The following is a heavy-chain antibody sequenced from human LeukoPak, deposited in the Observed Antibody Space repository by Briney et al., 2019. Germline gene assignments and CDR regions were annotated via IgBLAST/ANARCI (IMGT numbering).Heavy chain of an antibody. CDR2: IYHSGST. CDR1: GYSISSGYY. V-gene: IGHV4-38-2*02. Sequence: SETLSLTCNVSGYSISSGYYWGWIRQPPGKGLEWTATIYHSGSTYYNPSLKSRVIISVDTSKNRFSLRLSSVTAADTAVYYCARLGVIGRTFDYWGQGTLVTVSS. D-gene: IGHD2-21*01. J-gene: IGHJ4*02. CDR3: ARLGVIGRTFDY.